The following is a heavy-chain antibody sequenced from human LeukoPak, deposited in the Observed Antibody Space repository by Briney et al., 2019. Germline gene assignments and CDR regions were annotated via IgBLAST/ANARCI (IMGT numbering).Heavy chain of an antibody. D-gene: IGHD2-2*01. CDR2: ISSSSSYI. CDR1: GFTVSSNY. V-gene: IGHV3-21*01. CDR3: ARDYCSSTSCYAYFDY. J-gene: IGHJ4*02. Sequence: PGGSLRLSCAASGFTVSSNYMSWVRQAPGKGLEWVSSISSSSSYIYYADSVKGRFTISRDNAKNSLYLQMNSLRAEDTAVYYCARDYCSSTSCYAYFDYWGQGTLVTVSS.